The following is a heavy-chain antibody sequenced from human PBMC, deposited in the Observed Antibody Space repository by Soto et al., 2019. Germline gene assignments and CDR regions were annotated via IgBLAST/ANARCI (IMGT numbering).Heavy chain of an antibody. CDR3: AKLIVGAGTGY. CDR2: IDFSGAAT. J-gene: IGHJ4*02. CDR1: GYTFSTDA. V-gene: IGHV3-23*01. D-gene: IGHD2-15*01. Sequence: EVQLLESGGGLVQPGGSLRLSCAGSGYTFSTDAMSWVRQAPGKGLEWVSSIDFSGAATFYADSVKGRFAISRDNYKGTLYLQMNSLRDEDTAVYYCAKLIVGAGTGYWGQGTLVTVSS.